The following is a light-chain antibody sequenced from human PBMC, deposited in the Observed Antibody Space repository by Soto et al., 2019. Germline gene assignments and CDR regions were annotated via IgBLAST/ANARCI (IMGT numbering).Light chain of an antibody. CDR2: DVS. V-gene: IGLV2-14*03. CDR1: SSGVGGYNY. CDR3: SSYTTSSTV. J-gene: IGLJ2*01. Sequence: QSALTQPASVSGSPGQSITISCTGTSSGVGGYNYVSWYQQHPGKAPKLIIYDVSNRPSGVSNRFSGSKSGNTASLTISGXXXXXXADXYCSSYTTSSTVFGGGT.